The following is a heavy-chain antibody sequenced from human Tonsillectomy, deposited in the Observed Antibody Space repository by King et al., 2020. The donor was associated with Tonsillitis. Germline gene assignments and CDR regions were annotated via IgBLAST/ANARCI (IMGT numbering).Heavy chain of an antibody. CDR1: GFTFSSYW. J-gene: IGHJ4*02. D-gene: IGHD3-9*01. Sequence: QLLQSGGGLVQPGGSLRLSCAASGFTFSSYWMNWVRQAPGKGLEWVANIKQDVSEIHYVDSVKGRFTISRDNAKNSLYLQMNSLRAEDTAVYYCARGSEYYDILTGYFDYWGQGTLVIVSS. V-gene: IGHV3-7*03. CDR2: IKQDVSEI. CDR3: ARGSEYYDILTGYFDY.